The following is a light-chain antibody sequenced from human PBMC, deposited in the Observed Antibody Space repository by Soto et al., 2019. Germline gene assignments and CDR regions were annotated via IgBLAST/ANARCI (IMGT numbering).Light chain of an antibody. CDR2: GAS. Sequence: EIVMTQSPATLSVSPGERATLSCRASQSVNSNLAWYQQKPGQAPRILIYGASTRATAIPARFSGSGSGTVFTLTISRLQSEDFAVYYCQQYNDWPRTFGGGTKVEIK. CDR1: QSVNSN. J-gene: IGKJ4*01. V-gene: IGKV3-15*01. CDR3: QQYNDWPRT.